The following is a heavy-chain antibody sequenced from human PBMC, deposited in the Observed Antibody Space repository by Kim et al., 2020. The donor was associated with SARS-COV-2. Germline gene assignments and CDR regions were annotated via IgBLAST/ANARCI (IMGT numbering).Heavy chain of an antibody. CDR3: ARTIAARPGGFDY. D-gene: IGHD6-6*01. J-gene: IGHJ4*02. V-gene: IGHV4-34*01. Sequence: YNPSLKSRVTISVDTSKTQFSLKLSSVTAADTAVYYCARTIAARPGGFDYWGQGTLVTVSA.